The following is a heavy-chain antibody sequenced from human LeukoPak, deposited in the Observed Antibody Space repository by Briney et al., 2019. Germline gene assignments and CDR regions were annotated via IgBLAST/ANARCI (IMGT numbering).Heavy chain of an antibody. CDR1: GFTFSSYG. CDR2: ISYDGSNK. D-gene: IGHD5-12*01. J-gene: IGHJ3*02. V-gene: IGHV3-30*18. CDR3: TKWPPGAFDI. Sequence: GGSLRLSCAASGFTFSSYGMHWVRQAPGKGLEWVAVISYDGSNKYYGDSVKGRFTISRDNSKNTLYLQMNSLRAEDTAEYCCTKWPPGAFDIWGQGTMVTVSS.